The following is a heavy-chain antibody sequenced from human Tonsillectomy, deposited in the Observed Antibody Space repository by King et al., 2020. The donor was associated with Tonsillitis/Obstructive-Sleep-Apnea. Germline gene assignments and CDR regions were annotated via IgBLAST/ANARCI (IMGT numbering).Heavy chain of an antibody. Sequence: TLQESGPVLVKPPETLTLTCTVSGFSLSNARMGVSWIRQPPGKALEWLAHIFSNDEKSYSTSLKSRLTISKDTSKSQVVLTMTNMDPVDTATYYCARAIFGDYYYYYYMDVWGKGTTVTVSS. D-gene: IGHD3-3*01. V-gene: IGHV2-26*01. CDR3: ARAIFGDYYYYYYMDV. CDR1: GFSLSNARMG. CDR2: IFSNDEK. J-gene: IGHJ6*03.